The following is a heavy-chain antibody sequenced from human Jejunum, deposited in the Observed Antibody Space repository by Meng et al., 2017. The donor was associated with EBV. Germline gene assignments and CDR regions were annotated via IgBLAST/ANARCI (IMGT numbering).Heavy chain of an antibody. CDR3: ARGGGRPEY. CDR1: GVSMSNFV. V-gene: IGHV4-59*07. CDR2: IYYSVST. J-gene: IGHJ4*02. Sequence: QLQLEEAGPGLVKPSDTLSLLCTVSGVSMSNFVWSWFRQPPGKGVEWIGYIYYSVSTNYNPSLKSRVTISVDTSKNQFSLSLSSVTAADTAVYYCARGGGRPEYWGQGILVTVSS. D-gene: IGHD3-10*01.